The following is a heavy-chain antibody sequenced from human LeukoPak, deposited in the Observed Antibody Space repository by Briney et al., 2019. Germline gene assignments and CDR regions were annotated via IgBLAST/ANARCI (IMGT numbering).Heavy chain of an antibody. V-gene: IGHV4-4*07. D-gene: IGHD3-22*01. CDR3: ARASSGSYYYFDY. Sequence: PSETLSLTCTVSGGSISSYSWNWIRQPVGKGLEWIGRIYTSGSTNYNPSLKSRVTMSVDTSKNQFSLKLSSVTAADTAIYYCARASSGSYYYFDYWGQGTLVTVSS. CDR2: IYTSGST. J-gene: IGHJ4*02. CDR1: GGSISSYS.